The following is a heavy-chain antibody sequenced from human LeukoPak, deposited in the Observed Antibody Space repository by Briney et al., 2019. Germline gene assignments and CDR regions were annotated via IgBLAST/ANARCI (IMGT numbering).Heavy chain of an antibody. J-gene: IGHJ4*02. D-gene: IGHD1-26*01. Sequence: SETLSLTCTVSGGSISSYYWSWIRQPAGKGLEWIGRIYTSGSTNYNASLKSRVSMSVDTSKNQYSLKLSSVTAADTAVFYCARENSGSYREFDYWGQGTLVTVSS. CDR2: IYTSGST. CDR3: ARENSGSYREFDY. V-gene: IGHV4-4*07. CDR1: GGSISSYY.